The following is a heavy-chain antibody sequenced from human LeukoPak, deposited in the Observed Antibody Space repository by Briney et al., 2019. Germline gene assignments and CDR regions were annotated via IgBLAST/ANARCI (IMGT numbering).Heavy chain of an antibody. CDR1: GFTFDDYA. D-gene: IGHD6-6*01. CDR3: AKDYSSSNFFDT. Sequence: GRSLRLSCAASGFTFDDYAMHWVRQAPGKGLEWVSGISWNSGSIGYADSVKGRFTISRDNAKNSLYLQMNSLRAEDTALYYCAKDYSSSNFFDTGAREPWSPSPQ. J-gene: IGHJ4*02. CDR2: ISWNSGSI. V-gene: IGHV3-9*01.